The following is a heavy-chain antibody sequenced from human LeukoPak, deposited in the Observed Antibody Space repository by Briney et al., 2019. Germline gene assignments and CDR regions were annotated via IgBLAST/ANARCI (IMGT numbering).Heavy chain of an antibody. CDR1: GGSISNYY. D-gene: IGHD5-12*01. V-gene: IGHV4-59*08. CDR2: VYYTGST. J-gene: IGHJ4*02. CDR3: ARKLSGDY. Sequence: SETLSLTCTVSGGSISNYYWTWIRQPPGKALEWIGYVYYTGSTNYNPSLKSRVSISVDTSKNQFSLQLRSVTAADTAVYYCARKLSGDYWGREPWSPSPQ.